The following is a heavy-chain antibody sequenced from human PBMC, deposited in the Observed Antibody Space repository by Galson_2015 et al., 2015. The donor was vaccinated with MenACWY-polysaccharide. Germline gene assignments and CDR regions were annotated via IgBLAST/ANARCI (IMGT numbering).Heavy chain of an antibody. CDR3: ARHDVADYYYYYMDV. D-gene: IGHD5-12*01. J-gene: IGHJ6*03. V-gene: IGHV5-51*01. CDR1: GYSFTSYW. CDR2: IYPGDSDT. Sequence: QSGAEVKKPGESLKISCKGSGYSFTSYWIDWVRQTPGKGLEWMGIIYPGDSDTRYSPSFQGQVTISADKSISTAYLQWSSLKASDTAMYYCARHDVADYYYYYMDVWGKGTTVTVSS.